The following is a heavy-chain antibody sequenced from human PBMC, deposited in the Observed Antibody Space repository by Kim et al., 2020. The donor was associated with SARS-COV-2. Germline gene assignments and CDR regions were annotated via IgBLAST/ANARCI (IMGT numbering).Heavy chain of an antibody. CDR2: IYTSGST. J-gene: IGHJ6*02. V-gene: IGHV4-4*07. D-gene: IGHD2-15*01. CDR3: ARADAYCSGGSCYSHYGMDV. CDR1: GGSISSYY. Sequence: SETLSLTCTVSGGSISSYYWSWIRQPAGKGLEWIGRIYTSGSTNYNPSLKSRVTMSVDTSKNQFSLKLSSVTAADTAVYYCARADAYCSGGSCYSHYGMDVWGQGTTVTVSS.